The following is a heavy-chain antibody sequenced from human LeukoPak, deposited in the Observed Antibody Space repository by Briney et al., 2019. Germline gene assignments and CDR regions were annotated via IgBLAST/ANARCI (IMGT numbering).Heavy chain of an antibody. V-gene: IGHV1-8*01. CDR3: ARAPQKDIVVVPAAMGAAYYYYGMDV. CDR2: MNPNSGNT. D-gene: IGHD2-2*01. Sequence: ASLKVSCKASGYTFTSYDINWVRQATGQGLEWMGWMNPNSGNTGYAQKFQGRVTMTRNTSISTAYMELSSLRSEDTAVYYCARAPQKDIVVVPAAMGAAYYYYGMDVWGQGTTVTVSS. J-gene: IGHJ6*02. CDR1: GYTFTSYD.